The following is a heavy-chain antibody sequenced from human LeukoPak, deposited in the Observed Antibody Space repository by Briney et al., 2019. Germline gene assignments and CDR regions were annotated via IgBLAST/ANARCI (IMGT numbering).Heavy chain of an antibody. CDR2: IYYIGSP. CDR3: ARVGYYDSTHYYGMDV. Sequence: SETLSLTCSVSGGSISGSRYYWGWIRQPPGKGLEWIGSIYYIGSPYYNPSLKSRVTISVDMSKNQFSLKLTSVTAADTAVYYCARVGYYDSTHYYGMDVWGQGTTVTVSS. J-gene: IGHJ6*02. CDR1: GGSISGSRYY. D-gene: IGHD3-22*01. V-gene: IGHV4-39*07.